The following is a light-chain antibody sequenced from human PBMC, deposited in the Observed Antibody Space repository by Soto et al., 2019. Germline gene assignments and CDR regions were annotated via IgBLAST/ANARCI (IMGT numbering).Light chain of an antibody. CDR1: SSDVGGSNY. J-gene: IGLJ1*01. CDR3: SSYTSSSLYV. Sequence: QSVLTPPASVSGSPGQSITISCTGTSSDVGGSNYSAWYQQLPGKAPNLMIYDVSDRPSGVSNRFSGSKSGNTASLTISGLQAEDEADYYCSSYTSSSLYVFGTGTKVTVL. CDR2: DVS. V-gene: IGLV2-14*01.